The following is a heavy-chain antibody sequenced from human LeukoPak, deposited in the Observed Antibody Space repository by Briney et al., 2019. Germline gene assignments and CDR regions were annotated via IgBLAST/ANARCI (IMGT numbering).Heavy chain of an antibody. CDR3: AREGKRYSYGPPARYYYYMDV. CDR2: INHSGST. CDR1: GGSFSGYY. D-gene: IGHD5-18*01. Sequence: PSETLSLTCAVYGGSFSGYYWSWIRQPPGKGLEWIGEINHSGSTNYNPSLKSRVTISVDTSKNQFSLKLSSVTAADTAVYYCAREGKRYSYGPPARYYYYMDVWGKGTTVTVSS. J-gene: IGHJ6*03. V-gene: IGHV4-34*01.